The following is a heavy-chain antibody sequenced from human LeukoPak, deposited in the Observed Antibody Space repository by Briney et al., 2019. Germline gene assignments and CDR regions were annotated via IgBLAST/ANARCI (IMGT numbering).Heavy chain of an antibody. CDR2: IYYSGST. V-gene: IGHV4-39*07. D-gene: IGHD6-6*01. Sequence: SETLSLTCTVSGGSISSSSYYWGWIRQPPGKGLEWIGSIYYSGSTYYNPSLKSRVTISVDTSKNQFSLKLSSVTAADTAVYYCARFVPYSSSRDWGQGTLVTVSS. J-gene: IGHJ4*02. CDR1: GGSISSSSYY. CDR3: ARFVPYSSSRD.